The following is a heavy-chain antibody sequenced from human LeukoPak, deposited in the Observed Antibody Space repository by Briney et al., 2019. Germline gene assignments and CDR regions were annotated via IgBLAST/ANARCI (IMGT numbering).Heavy chain of an antibody. D-gene: IGHD6-13*01. CDR2: ISYDGSNK. V-gene: IGHV3-30*18. CDR1: GFTFSSYG. Sequence: PGGSLRLSCAASGFTFSSYGMHWVRQAPGKGLEWVAVISYDGSNKYYADSVKGRFTISRDNSKNTLYLQMNSLRAEDTAVYYCAKDSSPKYSSRSPGYWGQGTLVTVSS. CDR3: AKDSSPKYSSRSPGY. J-gene: IGHJ4*02.